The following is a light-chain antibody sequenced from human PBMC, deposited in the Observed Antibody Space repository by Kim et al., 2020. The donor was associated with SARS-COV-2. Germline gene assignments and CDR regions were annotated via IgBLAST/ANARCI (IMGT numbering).Light chain of an antibody. CDR3: QQYYTTPPLT. J-gene: IGKJ4*01. CDR1: QTVLHNSNNKNY. CDR2: WAS. Sequence: DIVMTQSPDSLAVSLGERATINCKSSQTVLHNSNNKNYLAWYQKKSGQPPKLLIYWASTRASGVPERFSGSGSETDFTLTIDSLQAEDVAVYYCQQYYTTPPLTFGGGTTVDIK. V-gene: IGKV4-1*01.